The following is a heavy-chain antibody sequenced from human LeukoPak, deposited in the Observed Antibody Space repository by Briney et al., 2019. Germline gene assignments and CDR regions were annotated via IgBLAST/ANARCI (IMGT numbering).Heavy chain of an antibody. V-gene: IGHV1-46*01. D-gene: IGHD1-1*01. CDR2: INPSGGNR. J-gene: IGHJ6*02. CDR1: GYTFTNYH. CDR3: AGSVATGTTDQLDYYYYGMDV. Sequence: GASVKVSCKASGYTFTNYHLHWVRQAPGQGLEWMGIINPSGGNRNYAQNFQGRVTMTRDTSTSTVYMELSSLRSEDTAVYYCAGSVATGTTDQLDYYYYGMDVWGQGTTVTVSS.